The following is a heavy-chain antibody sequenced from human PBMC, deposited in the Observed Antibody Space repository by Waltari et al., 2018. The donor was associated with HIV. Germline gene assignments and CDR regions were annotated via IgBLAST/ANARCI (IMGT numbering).Heavy chain of an antibody. D-gene: IGHD6-13*01. J-gene: IGHJ6*02. CDR2: MNPDSGNT. V-gene: IGHV1-8*01. CDR1: GYTFTSYA. Sequence: HVQLVQSGAEVTMPGASLKVSCKAFGYTFTSYALNWVRQAPGQGREWMGWMNPDSGNTGYAKEFQGRVTMTRKTSITTAYMELSGLRSEDTAVYYCARRASSWYENRENYFYGMDVWGQGTTVTVSS. CDR3: ARRASSWYENRENYFYGMDV.